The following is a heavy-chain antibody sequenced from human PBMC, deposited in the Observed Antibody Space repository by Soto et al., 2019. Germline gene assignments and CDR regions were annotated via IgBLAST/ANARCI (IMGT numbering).Heavy chain of an antibody. J-gene: IGHJ3*01. CDR2: MNPSGGST. V-gene: IGHV1-46*01. CDR1: GYTFTGHY. D-gene: IGHD3-10*01. Sequence: ASVKVSCKASGYTFTGHYMHWVRQAPGQGLEWMGMMNPSGGSTSYAQKFRGRVTMTRDTSTSTVYMEVTSLRSEDTAVYYCARALFEVQNAVDVWGQGTMVTVSS. CDR3: ARALFEVQNAVDV.